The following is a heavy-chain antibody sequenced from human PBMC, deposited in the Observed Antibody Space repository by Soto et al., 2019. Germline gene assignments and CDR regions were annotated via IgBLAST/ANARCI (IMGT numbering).Heavy chain of an antibody. D-gene: IGHD2-8*01. CDR3: ARDGHYCTNGVCYITFDY. CDR1: GFTFSSYW. CDR2: IKQDGGEK. J-gene: IGHJ4*02. V-gene: IGHV3-7*03. Sequence: GSLILSCAASGFTFSSYWMSWVRQAPGKGLEWVANIKQDGGEKYYVASVKGRFTISRDNAKNSLYLQVNSLRAEDTAVYYCARDGHYCTNGVCYITFDYWGQGT.